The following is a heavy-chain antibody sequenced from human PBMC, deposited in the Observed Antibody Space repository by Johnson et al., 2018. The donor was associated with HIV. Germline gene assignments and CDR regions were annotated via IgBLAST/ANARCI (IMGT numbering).Heavy chain of an antibody. V-gene: IGHV3-30-3*01. J-gene: IGHJ3*02. CDR2: IWYDGSNK. CDR1: GFTFSSYA. CDR3: ARRIRFCGGECYSDGVDI. Sequence: QVQLVESGGGVVQPGRSLRLSCAASGFTFSSYAMHWVRQAPGKGLEWVAVIWYDGSNKYYADSVKGRFTISRDNSKNTLSLQLNSVRAEDTAVYYCARRIRFCGGECYSDGVDIWGQGTMVTVSS. D-gene: IGHD2-21*01.